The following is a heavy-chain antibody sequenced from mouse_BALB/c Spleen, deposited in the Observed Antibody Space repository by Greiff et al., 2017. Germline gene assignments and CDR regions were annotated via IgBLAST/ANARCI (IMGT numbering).Heavy chain of an antibody. J-gene: IGHJ3*01. CDR3: ARNDGYWAWFAY. D-gene: IGHD2-3*01. V-gene: IGHV3-6*02. CDR1: GYSITSGYY. CDR2: ISYDGSN. Sequence: EVKLQESGPGLVKPSQSLSLTCSVTGYSITSGYYWNWIRQFPGNKLEWMGYISYDGSNNYNPSLKNRISITRDTSKNQFFLKLNSVTTEDTATYDCARNDGYWAWFAYWGQGTLVTVSA.